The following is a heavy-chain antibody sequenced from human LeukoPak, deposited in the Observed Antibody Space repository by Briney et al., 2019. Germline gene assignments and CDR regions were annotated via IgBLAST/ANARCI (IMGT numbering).Heavy chain of an antibody. J-gene: IGHJ4*02. Sequence: SETLSLTCTVSGGSISSYYWSWIRQPPGKGLEWIGYIYYSGSTNYNPSLKSRVTILVDTSKNQFSLKLSSVTAADTAVYYCARGWLPYYFDYWGQGTLVTVSS. D-gene: IGHD6-19*01. CDR1: GGSISSYY. CDR2: IYYSGST. CDR3: ARGWLPYYFDY. V-gene: IGHV4-59*01.